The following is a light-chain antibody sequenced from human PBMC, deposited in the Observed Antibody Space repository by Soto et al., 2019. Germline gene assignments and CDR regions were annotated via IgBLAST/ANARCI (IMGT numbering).Light chain of an antibody. CDR2: DNS. J-gene: IGLJ2*01. CDR1: YSNIGSNF. Sequence: QSVLTQSSSVSAAAGQKVTISCSGSYSNIGSNFVSWYQHFPGSAPKLLIYDNSQRPSGIPDRFSGSKSGSSATLGITGLQTGDEAYYYCATWDTSRNVVLFGGGTKLTVL. V-gene: IGLV1-51*01. CDR3: ATWDTSRNVVL.